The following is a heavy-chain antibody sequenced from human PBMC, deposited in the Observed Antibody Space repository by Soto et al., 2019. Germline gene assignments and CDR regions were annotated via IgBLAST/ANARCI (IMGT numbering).Heavy chain of an antibody. CDR3: ARVPDR. V-gene: IGHV4-4*02. Sequence: SETLSLTCSVSGDSISDNKWWSWVRQPPGKGLEWIGEMHHSGSIHYNASLKSRATLSVDKSRNQFSLQLTSVTAADTAVYYCARVPDRWGQGTLVTVSS. CDR2: MHHSGSI. CDR1: GDSISDNKW. D-gene: IGHD2-2*01. J-gene: IGHJ5*02.